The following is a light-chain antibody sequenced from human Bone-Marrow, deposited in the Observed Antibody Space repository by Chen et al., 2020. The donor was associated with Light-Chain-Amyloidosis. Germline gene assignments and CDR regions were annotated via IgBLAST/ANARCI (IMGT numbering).Light chain of an antibody. CDR1: QSVSSN. V-gene: IGKV3-15*01. J-gene: IGKJ4*01. CDR3: QQYNNWPGV. CDR2: GAS. Sequence: EIVMTQSPATLSVSPGERATLSCRASQSVSSNLAWYQQKPGQAPRLLIYGASTRATGIPARFSGSGSGTEFTLTISSLQSEDFAVYYCQQYNNWPGVLGGGTKVEIK.